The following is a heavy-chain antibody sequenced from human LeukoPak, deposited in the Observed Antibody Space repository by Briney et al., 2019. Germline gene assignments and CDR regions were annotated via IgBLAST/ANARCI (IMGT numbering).Heavy chain of an antibody. CDR1: GFIFSGSD. CDR2: ISYDERNK. V-gene: IGHV3-30*04. Sequence: GGSLRLSCAASGFIFSGSDIHWVRQAPGKGLEWVAFISYDERNKYYADPVKGRFTISRDNSKNTVYLQMNSLRGEDTAVYYCARDGSDWGQGTLVTVSS. CDR3: ARDGSD. D-gene: IGHD6-19*01. J-gene: IGHJ4*02.